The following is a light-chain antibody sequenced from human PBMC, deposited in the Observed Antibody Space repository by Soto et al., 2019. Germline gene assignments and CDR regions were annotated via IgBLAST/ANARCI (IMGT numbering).Light chain of an antibody. CDR2: EVS. Sequence: QSVLTQPASVSGSPGQSITISCTGSSSAVGSYRLVSWYQHHPGKVPKLMIYEVSNRPSGVSNRFSGSKSGNTASLTISGLQAEDEADYYCSSYTSSSTYVFGTGTKVTGL. J-gene: IGLJ1*01. CDR3: SSYTSSSTYV. V-gene: IGLV2-14*02. CDR1: SSAVGSYRL.